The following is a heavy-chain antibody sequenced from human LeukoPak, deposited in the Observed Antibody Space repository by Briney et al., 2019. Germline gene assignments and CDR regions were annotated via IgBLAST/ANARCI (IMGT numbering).Heavy chain of an antibody. D-gene: IGHD6-13*01. CDR1: GFTFSSYS. CDR2: ISSSSYI. CDR3: ARDRARIAAAGTEDY. Sequence: GGSLRLSCAASGFTFSSYSMNWVRQAPGKGLEWVSSISSSSYIYYADSVKGRFTISRDNAKNSLYLQMNSLRAEDTAVYYCARDRARIAAAGTEDYWGQGTLVTVSS. J-gene: IGHJ4*02. V-gene: IGHV3-21*01.